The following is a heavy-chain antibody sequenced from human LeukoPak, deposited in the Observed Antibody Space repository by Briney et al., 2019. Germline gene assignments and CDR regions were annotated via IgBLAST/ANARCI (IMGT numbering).Heavy chain of an antibody. D-gene: IGHD6-13*01. V-gene: IGHV4-31*03. Sequence: SQTLSLTCTVSGGSISSGDYYWNWIRQHPGKGLEWIGYIYYSGSTYYNPSLKSRVTISVDTSKNQFSLKLSSVTAADTAVYYCARTNVDSSSWYRTHFDYWGQGTLVTVS. CDR2: IYYSGST. J-gene: IGHJ4*02. CDR1: GGSISSGDYY. CDR3: ARTNVDSSSWYRTHFDY.